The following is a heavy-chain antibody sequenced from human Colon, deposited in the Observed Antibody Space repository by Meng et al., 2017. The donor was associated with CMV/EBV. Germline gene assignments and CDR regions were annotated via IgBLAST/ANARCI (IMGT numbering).Heavy chain of an antibody. CDR3: ARDPAHVIEVVSAAYYQDMDV. Sequence: GGSLRLSCAVYGGSFSGYYWSWIRQAPGQGLEWVANIKPDGSEQYYVDSVKGRFTISRDNAKNSLYLQMNSLRAEDTAVYYCARDPAHVIEVVSAAYYQDMDVWGQGTTVTVSS. CDR2: IKPDGSEQ. V-gene: IGHV3-7*01. J-gene: IGHJ6*02. D-gene: IGHD2-2*01. CDR1: GGSFSGYY.